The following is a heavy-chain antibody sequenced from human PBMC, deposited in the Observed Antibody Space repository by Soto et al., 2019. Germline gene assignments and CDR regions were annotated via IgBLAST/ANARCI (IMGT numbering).Heavy chain of an antibody. CDR1: GYTFTSYD. V-gene: IGHV1-8*01. D-gene: IGHD2-8*01. CDR3: ARGRRIRCTNGVCLYYFDY. CDR2: MNPNSGNT. J-gene: IGHJ4*02. Sequence: ASVKVSCKASGYTFTSYDISWVRQATGQGLEWMGWMNPNSGNTGYAQKFQGRVTMTRNTSISTAYMELSSLRSEDTAVYYCARGRRIRCTNGVCLYYFDYWGQGTLVTVSS.